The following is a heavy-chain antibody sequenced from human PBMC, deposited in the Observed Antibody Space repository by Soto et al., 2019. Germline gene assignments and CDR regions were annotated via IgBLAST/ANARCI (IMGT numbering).Heavy chain of an antibody. V-gene: IGHV4-59*01. CDR1: GGSISSYY. Sequence: SETLSLTCTVSGGSISSYYWSWIRQPPGKGLEWIGYIYYSGSTNYNPSLKSPVTISVDTSKNQFSLKLSSVTAADTAVYSCVRDMHHDAFDIWGQGTMVTVSS. D-gene: IGHD2-2*01. CDR2: IYYSGST. CDR3: VRDMHHDAFDI. J-gene: IGHJ3*02.